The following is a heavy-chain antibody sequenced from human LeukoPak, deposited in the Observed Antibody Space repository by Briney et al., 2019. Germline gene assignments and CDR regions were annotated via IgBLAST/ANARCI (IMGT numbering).Heavy chain of an antibody. CDR3: ARGLDSSGYYAP. J-gene: IGHJ5*02. D-gene: IGHD3-22*01. CDR1: GYTFTSYD. V-gene: IGHV1-8*01. Sequence: GASVKVSCKASGYTFTSYDFNWVRQATGQRPEWMGWMSPNSGDTGYAQKFQDRVTMTRNTSISTAYMELSSLRSEDTAVYYCARGLDSSGYYAPWGQGTLVTVSS. CDR2: MSPNSGDT.